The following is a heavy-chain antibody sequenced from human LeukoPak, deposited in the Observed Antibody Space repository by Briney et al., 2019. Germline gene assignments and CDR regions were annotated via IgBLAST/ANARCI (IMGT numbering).Heavy chain of an antibody. CDR1: GFTFSSYA. V-gene: IGHV3-64*01. J-gene: IGHJ4*02. D-gene: IGHD6-13*01. CDR2: ISSNGGST. Sequence: PGGSLRLSCAASGFTFSSYAMHWVRQAPGKGLEYVSAISSNGGSTYYANSVKGRFTISRDNSKNTLYLQMGSLRAEDMAVHYCARSGYSSSWYLGYWGQGTLVTVSS. CDR3: ARSGYSSSWYLGY.